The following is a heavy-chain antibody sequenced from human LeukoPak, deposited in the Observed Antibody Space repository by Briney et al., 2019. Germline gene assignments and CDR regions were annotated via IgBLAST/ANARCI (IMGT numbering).Heavy chain of an antibody. CDR3: ARTSWTTFFVQPFDY. J-gene: IGHJ4*02. Sequence: SETLSLTCTVSGGSISSYYWSWIRQPAGKGLEWIGRIHTSGSTNYNPSLKSRVTISVDTSKNQFSLKLSSVTAADTAVYYCARTSWTTFFVQPFDYWGQGTLVTVSS. V-gene: IGHV4-4*07. D-gene: IGHD2/OR15-2a*01. CDR2: IHTSGST. CDR1: GGSISSYY.